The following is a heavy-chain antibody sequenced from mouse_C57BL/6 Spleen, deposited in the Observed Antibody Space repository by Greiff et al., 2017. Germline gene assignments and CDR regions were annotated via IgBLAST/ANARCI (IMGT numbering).Heavy chain of an antibody. Sequence: EVQLVESGGGLVKPGGSLKISCAASGFTFSDYGMHWVRQAPEKGLEWVAYISSGSSTIYYADTVKGRFTISRDNAKNTLFLQMTSLRSEDTAMYYCARADGSSQFAYWGQGTLVTVSA. CDR1: GFTFSDYG. CDR2: ISSGSSTI. J-gene: IGHJ3*01. D-gene: IGHD1-1*01. CDR3: ARADGSSQFAY. V-gene: IGHV5-17*01.